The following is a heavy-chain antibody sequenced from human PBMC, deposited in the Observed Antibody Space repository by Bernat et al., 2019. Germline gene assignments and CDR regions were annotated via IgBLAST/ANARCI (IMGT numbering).Heavy chain of an antibody. Sequence: QVQLVESGGGVVQPGRSLRLSCAAPGFTFSSYAMHWVRQAPGKGLEWVAVISYDGSNKYYADSVKGRFTISRDNSKNTLYLQMNSLRAEDTAVYYCARGPDIVVVVAATDQPTYFFDYWGQGTLVTVSS. V-gene: IGHV3-30-3*01. CDR3: ARGPDIVVVVAATDQPTYFFDY. J-gene: IGHJ4*02. CDR1: GFTFSSYA. CDR2: ISYDGSNK. D-gene: IGHD2-15*01.